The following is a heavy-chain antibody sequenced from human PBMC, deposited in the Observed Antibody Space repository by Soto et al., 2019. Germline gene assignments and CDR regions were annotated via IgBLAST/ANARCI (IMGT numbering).Heavy chain of an antibody. V-gene: IGHV1-18*01. J-gene: IGHJ6*02. Sequence: QVQLVQSGNEVKKPGASVNVSCKASGYSFTRYGISWVRQAPGQGLEWMGWISGYNGKTKYAQKLQGRVSMTTDTYTSTAYMELRSLGSDDTAVYYCAREGDRPYYYYGMDVWGQGTTVTVSS. CDR2: ISGYNGKT. CDR3: AREGDRPYYYYGMDV. D-gene: IGHD3-16*01. CDR1: GYSFTRYG.